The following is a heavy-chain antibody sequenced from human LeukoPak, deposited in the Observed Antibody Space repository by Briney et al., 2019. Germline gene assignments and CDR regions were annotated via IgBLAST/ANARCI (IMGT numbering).Heavy chain of an antibody. D-gene: IGHD6-19*01. CDR3: ALSSGWDWGGY. Sequence: SETLSLTCAVYGGSFSDYYWSWVRQPPGKGLEWIGEINDSASATYNPSLKSRVTISRDTSNNQFSLMLTSVTAADTAVYYCALSSGWDWGGYWGQGTLVTVSS. V-gene: IGHV4-34*01. J-gene: IGHJ4*02. CDR1: GGSFSDYY. CDR2: INDSASA.